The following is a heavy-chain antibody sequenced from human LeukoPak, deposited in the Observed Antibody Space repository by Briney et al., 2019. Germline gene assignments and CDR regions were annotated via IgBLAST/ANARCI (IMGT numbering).Heavy chain of an antibody. V-gene: IGHV4-39*01. CDR3: ARHQMAVRTRDY. CDR2: IYYSGST. CDR1: GGSISSSSYY. J-gene: IGHJ4*02. D-gene: IGHD5-24*01. Sequence: PSETLSLTCTVSGGSISSSSYYWGWIRQPPGKGLEWIGSIYYSGSTYYNPSLKSRVTISVDTSKNQFSLKLSSVTAADTAVYYCARHQMAVRTRDYWGQGTLVTVSS.